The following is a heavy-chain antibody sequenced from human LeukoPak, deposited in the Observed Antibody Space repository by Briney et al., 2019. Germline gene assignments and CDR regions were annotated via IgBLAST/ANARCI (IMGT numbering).Heavy chain of an antibody. D-gene: IGHD1-1*01. CDR2: IIPIFGTA. V-gene: IGHV1-69*05. CDR1: GDTFSTYS. J-gene: IGHJ4*02. Sequence: SVNISCKASGDTFSTYSISWVRQAPGQGLEWMGRIIPIFGTANYAQKFQGRVTITTDESTSTAYMELSSLRSEDTAVYYCARDVDNWNDVGDYWGQGTLVTVSS. CDR3: ARDVDNWNDVGDY.